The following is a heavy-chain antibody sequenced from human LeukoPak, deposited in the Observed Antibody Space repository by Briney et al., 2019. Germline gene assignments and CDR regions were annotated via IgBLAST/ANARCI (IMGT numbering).Heavy chain of an antibody. CDR1: GFTFSSYG. CDR3: AKAHYYDSSVDY. Sequence: GGSLRLSCAASGFTFSSYGMHRVRQAPGKGLEWVAVISYDGSNKYYADSVKGRFTISRDNSKNTLYLQMNSLRAEDTAVYYCAKAHYYDSSVDYWGQGPWSPSPQ. CDR2: ISYDGSNK. V-gene: IGHV3-30*18. D-gene: IGHD3-22*01. J-gene: IGHJ4*02.